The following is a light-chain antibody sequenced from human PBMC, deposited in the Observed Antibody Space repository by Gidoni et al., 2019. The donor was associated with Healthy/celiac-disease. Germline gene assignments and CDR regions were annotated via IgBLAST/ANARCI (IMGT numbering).Light chain of an antibody. J-gene: IGLJ2*01. CDR1: KVGDKY. Sequence: SYELTQPPSVSVSPGHTASITCSGDKVGDKYACWYQQKPGQSPVLVIYQDSKRPSGIPERFSGSNSGNTATLTISGTQAMDEADYYCQAWDSSTAGVVFGGGTKLTVL. CDR2: QDS. CDR3: QAWDSSTAGVV. V-gene: IGLV3-1*01.